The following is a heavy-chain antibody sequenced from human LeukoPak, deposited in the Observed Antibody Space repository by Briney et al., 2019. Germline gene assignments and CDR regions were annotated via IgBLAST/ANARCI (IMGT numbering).Heavy chain of an antibody. CDR3: ARSRRGGRRPMNYYYGMDV. J-gene: IGHJ6*02. CDR1: GGSISSGGYY. Sequence: SETLSLTCTVSGGSISSGGYYWSWIRQHPGKGLEWIGYIYYSGSTYYNPSLKSRVTISVDTSKNQFSLKLSSVTAADTAVHYCARSRRGGRRPMNYYYGMDVWGQGTRSPSP. V-gene: IGHV4-31*03. CDR2: IYYSGST. D-gene: IGHD3-16*01.